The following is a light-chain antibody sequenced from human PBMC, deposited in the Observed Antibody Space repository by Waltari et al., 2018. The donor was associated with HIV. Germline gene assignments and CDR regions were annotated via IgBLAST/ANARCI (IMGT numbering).Light chain of an antibody. CDR2: RNT. J-gene: IGLJ1*01. CDR1: NTGSNN. CDR3: HVWDRATGV. V-gene: IGLV3-9*01. Sequence: SYELTQPLSVSVALGQTARIPCGGDNTGSNNVHWYQQKPGQAPVLVIYRNTNRPSGIPERVSGSNSGNTATLTITRAQVGDEADYYCHVWDRATGVFGTGTTVTVL.